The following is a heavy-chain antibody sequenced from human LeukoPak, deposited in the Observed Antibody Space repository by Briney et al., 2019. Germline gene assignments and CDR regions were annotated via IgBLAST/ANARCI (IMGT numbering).Heavy chain of an antibody. CDR3: ARDRNSAQEFLFDL. Sequence: EPSETLSLTCTVSGGSISSGGYYWSWIRQHPGKGLEWIGYIYYSGSTYYNPSLKSRVTISVDTSKNQFSLKLSSVTAADTAVYYCARDRNSAQEFLFDLWGRGTLVTVSS. D-gene: IGHD3-10*01. CDR2: IYYSGST. J-gene: IGHJ2*01. CDR1: GGSISSGGYY. V-gene: IGHV4-31*03.